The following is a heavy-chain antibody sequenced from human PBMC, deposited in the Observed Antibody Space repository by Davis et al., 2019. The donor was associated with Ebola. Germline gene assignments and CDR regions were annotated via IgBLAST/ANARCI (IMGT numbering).Heavy chain of an antibody. V-gene: IGHV3-33*06. CDR2: IWYDGSSK. CDR1: GFTFSSYG. Sequence: GESLKISCAASGFTFSSYGMHWVRQAPGKGLEWVAVIWYDGSSKYYADSVKGRFTISRDNSKNTLYLQMNSLRAEDTAVYYCAKGDSSGWYGDFDYWGQGTLVTVSS. D-gene: IGHD6-19*01. CDR3: AKGDSSGWYGDFDY. J-gene: IGHJ4*02.